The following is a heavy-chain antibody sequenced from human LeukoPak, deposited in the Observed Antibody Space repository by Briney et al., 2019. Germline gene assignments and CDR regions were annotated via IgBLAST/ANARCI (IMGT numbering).Heavy chain of an antibody. CDR1: GYTFTSYY. CDR3: ARHGAEGVDFDY. CDR2: INPSGGST. D-gene: IGHD3-3*01. Sequence: ASVKVSCKASGYTFTSYYMHWVRQAPGQGLEWMGIINPSGGSTSYAQKLQGRVTMTRDTSTSTVYMELSSLRSEDTAVYYCARHGAEGVDFDYWGQGTLVTVSS. J-gene: IGHJ4*02. V-gene: IGHV1-46*01.